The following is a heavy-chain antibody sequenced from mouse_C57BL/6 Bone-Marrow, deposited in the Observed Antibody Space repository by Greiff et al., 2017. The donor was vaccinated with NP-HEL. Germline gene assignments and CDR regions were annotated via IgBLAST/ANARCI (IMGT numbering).Heavy chain of an antibody. Sequence: QVQLQQSGAELARPGASVKLSCKASGYTFTSYGISWVKQRTGQGLEWIGEIYPRSGNTYYNEKFKGKATLTADKSSSTAYMELRSLTSEDSAVYFCARSRWLLHYYAMDYWGQGTSVTVSS. CDR1: GYTFTSYG. V-gene: IGHV1-81*01. CDR2: IYPRSGNT. CDR3: ARSRWLLHYYAMDY. J-gene: IGHJ4*01. D-gene: IGHD2-3*01.